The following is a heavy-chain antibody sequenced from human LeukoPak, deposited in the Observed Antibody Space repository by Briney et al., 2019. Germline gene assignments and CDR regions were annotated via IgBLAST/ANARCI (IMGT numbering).Heavy chain of an antibody. CDR1: GFTFSSYA. CDR3: ARDRYAAGLPNGSGGYFQH. CDR2: ISYDGSNK. J-gene: IGHJ1*01. D-gene: IGHD6-13*01. Sequence: PGRSLRLSCAASGFTFSSYAMHWVRQAPGKGLEWVAVISYDGSNKYYADSVKGRFTISRDNSKNTLYLQMNSLRAEDTAVYYCARDRYAAGLPNGSGGYFQHWGQGTLVTVSS. V-gene: IGHV3-30-3*01.